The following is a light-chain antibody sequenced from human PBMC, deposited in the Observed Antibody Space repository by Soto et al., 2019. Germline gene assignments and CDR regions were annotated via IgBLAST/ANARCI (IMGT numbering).Light chain of an antibody. V-gene: IGKV3-11*01. CDR2: GDS. CDR3: LHRNNWPPRFT. Sequence: EIVLTQSPATLSLSPGERATLSCVASQRISTSIAWYQQRPGQPPRLLIYGDSTRAAGIPARFSGIGSGTDVTLTISGLETADFAVYFCLHRNNWPPRFTFGPGNAV. J-gene: IGKJ3*01. CDR1: QRISTS.